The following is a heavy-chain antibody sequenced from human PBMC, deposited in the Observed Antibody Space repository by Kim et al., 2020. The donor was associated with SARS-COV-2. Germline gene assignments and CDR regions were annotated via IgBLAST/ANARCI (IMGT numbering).Heavy chain of an antibody. Sequence: SETLSLTCAVYGGSFSGYYWSWIRQPPGKGLEWIGEINHSGSTNYNPSLKSRVTISVDTSKNQFSLKLSSVTAADTAVYYCARGRSAIHIWGQGTMVTVSS. J-gene: IGHJ3*02. CDR3: ARGRSAIHI. CDR2: INHSGST. CDR1: GGSFSGYY. V-gene: IGHV4-34*01.